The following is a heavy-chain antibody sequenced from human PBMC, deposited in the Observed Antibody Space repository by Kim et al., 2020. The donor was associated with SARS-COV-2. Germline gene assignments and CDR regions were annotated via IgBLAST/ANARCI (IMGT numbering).Heavy chain of an antibody. J-gene: IGHJ6*02. Sequence: GGSLRLSCAASGFTFSSYEMNWVRQAPGKGLEWVSYISSSGSTIYYADSVKGRFTISRDNAKNSLYLQMNSLRAEDTAVYYCARDDCSSTSCHERYYYYYYGMDVWGQGTTVTVSS. CDR1: GFTFSSYE. CDR2: ISSSGSTI. D-gene: IGHD2-2*01. V-gene: IGHV3-48*03. CDR3: ARDDCSSTSCHERYYYYYYGMDV.